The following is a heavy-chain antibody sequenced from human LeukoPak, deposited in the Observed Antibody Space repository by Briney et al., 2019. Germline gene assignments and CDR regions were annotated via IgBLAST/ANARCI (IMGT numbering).Heavy chain of an antibody. Sequence: SQTLCLTCTVSGGSISSGDYYWSWIRQPPGRGLGWIGYIYYSGSTYYNPSLRSRFTISVDTSKNQFSLKLSSVTAADTAVYYCARDGSAYYYYSSGSYALEAYYYYGMDDWGQGTTVTVSS. V-gene: IGHV4-30-4*01. CDR1: GGSISSGDYY. D-gene: IGHD3-10*01. CDR2: IYYSGST. J-gene: IGHJ6*02. CDR3: ARDGSAYYYYSSGSYALEAYYYYGMDD.